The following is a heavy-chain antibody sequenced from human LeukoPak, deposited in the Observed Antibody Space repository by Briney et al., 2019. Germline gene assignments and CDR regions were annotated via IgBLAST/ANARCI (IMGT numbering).Heavy chain of an antibody. CDR1: GGSFSGYY. D-gene: IGHD6-19*01. Sequence: SETLSLTCAVYGGSFSGYYWSWIRQPPGKGLEWIGEINHSGSTNYNPSLKSRVTISVDTSKNQFSLKLSSVTAADTAVYYCARGRVGWGFLYYFDYWGQGTLVTVSS. CDR2: INHSGST. CDR3: ARGRVGWGFLYYFDY. V-gene: IGHV4-34*01. J-gene: IGHJ4*02.